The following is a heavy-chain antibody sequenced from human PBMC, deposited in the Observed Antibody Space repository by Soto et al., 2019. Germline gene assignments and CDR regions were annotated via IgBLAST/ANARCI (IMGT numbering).Heavy chain of an antibody. J-gene: IGHJ5*01. CDR1: GGTFSSYA. D-gene: IGHD1-26*01. Sequence: QVQLVQSGAEVKKPGSSVKVSCKASGGTFSSYAITWVRQAPGQGLDWMGEIIPIFGATNFAQKFQGRVTITADKSTTTAYMELSSLTSEDTSVYYCARMGGSCLDSRGQGTLVTVSS. CDR3: ARMGGSCLDS. CDR2: IIPIFGAT. V-gene: IGHV1-69*06.